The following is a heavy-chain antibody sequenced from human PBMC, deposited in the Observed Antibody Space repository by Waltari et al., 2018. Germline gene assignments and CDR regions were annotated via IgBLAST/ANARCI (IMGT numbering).Heavy chain of an antibody. CDR1: GFTHCMNW. CDR3: ARGARRTTVTTGWWYFDL. Sequence: EVQLVESGGGLVQPGGCLRPSLAACGFTHCMNWVNWVRQAPGKGLVWVSRSNSDGSSTSYADSVKGRFTISKDNAKNTVYLQMNSLRAEDTAIYYCARGARRTTVTTGWWYFDLWGRGTLVTVSS. J-gene: IGHJ2*01. CDR2: SNSDGSST. V-gene: IGHV3-74*01. D-gene: IGHD4-17*01.